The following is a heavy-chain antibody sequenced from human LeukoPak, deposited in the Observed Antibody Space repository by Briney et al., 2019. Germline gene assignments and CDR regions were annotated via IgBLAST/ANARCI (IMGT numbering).Heavy chain of an antibody. J-gene: IGHJ5*02. D-gene: IGHD1-26*01. CDR3: ARRNSGSYPYQFDP. V-gene: IGHV3-74*01. Sequence: GGSLRLSCAGSGFTFSSYWMHWVRQAPGKGLVWVSRINSDGSSTSYADSVKGRFTISRDNAKNTLYLQMNSLRAEDTAVYYCARRNSGSYPYQFDPWGQGTLVTVSS. CDR1: GFTFSSYW. CDR2: INSDGSST.